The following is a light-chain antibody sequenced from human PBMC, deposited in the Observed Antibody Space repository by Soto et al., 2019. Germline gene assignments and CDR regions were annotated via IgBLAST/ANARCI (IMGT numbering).Light chain of an antibody. Sequence: EIVLTQYPATLSLSPGERATLSCRASQSVSSYLAWYQQKPGQAPRLLIYDASNRATGIPARFSGSGSGTDFTLTTSSLEPEDFAVYYCQQRSNWPPAFGPGTKVDIK. CDR1: QSVSSY. J-gene: IGKJ3*01. V-gene: IGKV3-11*01. CDR2: DAS. CDR3: QQRSNWPPA.